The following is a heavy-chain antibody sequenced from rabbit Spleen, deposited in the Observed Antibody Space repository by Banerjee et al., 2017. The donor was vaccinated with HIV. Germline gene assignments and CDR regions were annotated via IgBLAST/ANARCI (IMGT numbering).Heavy chain of an antibody. Sequence: QQLVESGGGLVKPGASLTLTCKASGFSFSGNSYMCWVRQAPGKGLEWIACIDTGSSGFTYFATWAKGRFTCSKTSSTTVTLQMTSLTAADTATYFCARDLVAVIGWNFSLWGPGTLVTVS. CDR3: ARDLVAVIGWNFSL. CDR1: GFSFSGNSY. J-gene: IGHJ4*01. V-gene: IGHV1S40*01. CDR2: IDTGSSGFT. D-gene: IGHD1-1*01.